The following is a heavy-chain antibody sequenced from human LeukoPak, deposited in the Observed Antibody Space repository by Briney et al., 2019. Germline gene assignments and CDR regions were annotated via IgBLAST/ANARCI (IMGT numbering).Heavy chain of an antibody. CDR3: ARGRGYYYDSSGYFDY. D-gene: IGHD3-22*01. V-gene: IGHV3-53*01. CDR1: GFTVSSNY. CDR2: IYSGGST. J-gene: IGHJ4*02. Sequence: GGSLRLSCAASGFTVSSNYMSWVRQAPGKGLEWVSVIYSGGSTYYADSVKGRFTISRDNSKNTLYLQMNSLRAEDTAVYYCARGRGYYYDSSGYFDYWGQGTLVTVSS.